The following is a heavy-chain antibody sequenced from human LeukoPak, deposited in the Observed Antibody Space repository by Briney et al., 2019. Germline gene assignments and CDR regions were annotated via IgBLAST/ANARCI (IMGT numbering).Heavy chain of an antibody. CDR2: ISDDGSNQ. CDR1: GFTFGNYG. D-gene: IGHD1-26*01. CDR3: AKEGAIGVPYFDY. V-gene: IGHV3-30*18. Sequence: PGRSLRLSCAASGFTFGNYGMHWVRQAPGKGLEWVAVISDDGSNQYYAESVKGRFIISRDNSKNTLYLQMNSLRAEDTAVYYCAKEGAIGVPYFDYWGQGTLVTVSS. J-gene: IGHJ4*02.